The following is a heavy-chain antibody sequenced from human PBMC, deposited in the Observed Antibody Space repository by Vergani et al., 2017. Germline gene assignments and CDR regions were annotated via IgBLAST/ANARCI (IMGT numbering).Heavy chain of an antibody. CDR3: AKYLRDSTDGLPDS. Sequence: QLLESGGGLIQPGGSLRLSCAASGFTFSNFGMHWIRQAPGKGLECLAYIGKDGINTRYRDAVKGRFTVSRDNSKDILYLQMDSLRSEDTALYYCAKYLRDSTDGLPDSWGPGTLVIVSS. D-gene: IGHD2-21*02. CDR1: GFTFSNFG. CDR2: IGKDGINT. J-gene: IGHJ4*02. V-gene: IGHV3-30*02.